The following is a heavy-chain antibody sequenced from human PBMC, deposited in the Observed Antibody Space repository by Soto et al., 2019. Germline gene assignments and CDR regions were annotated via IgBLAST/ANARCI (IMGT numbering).Heavy chain of an antibody. V-gene: IGHV1-69*01. CDR2: IIPIFGTA. CDR1: GGTFSSYA. D-gene: IGHD3-10*01. CDR3: ARFGELWPNDAFDI. J-gene: IGHJ3*02. Sequence: QLVQSGPEVKKPGTSVKVSCKASGGTFSSYAISWVRQAPGQGLEWMGGIIPIFGTANYAQKFQGRVTITADESTSTAYMELSSLRSEDTAVYYCARFGELWPNDAFDIWGQGTMVTVSS.